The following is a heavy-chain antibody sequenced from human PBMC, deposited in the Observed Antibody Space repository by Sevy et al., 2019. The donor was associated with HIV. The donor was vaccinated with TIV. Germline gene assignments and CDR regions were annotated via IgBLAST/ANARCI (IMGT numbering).Heavy chain of an antibody. CDR3: ARDPRMYGDYLLAYFDS. D-gene: IGHD2-8*01. V-gene: IGHV3-33*01. J-gene: IGHJ4*02. CDR1: GFTPSTYG. Sequence: GGSLRLSCAASGFTPSTYGMHWVRQAPGKGLEWVAVIGYDGSNKYYADSVKGRLPISRDNSKNTLFLQMDSLRAEDTAVYYCARDPRMYGDYLLAYFDSWGQGTLVTVSS. CDR2: IGYDGSNK.